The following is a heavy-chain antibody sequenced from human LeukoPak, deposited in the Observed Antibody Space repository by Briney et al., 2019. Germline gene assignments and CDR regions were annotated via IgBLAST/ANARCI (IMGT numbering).Heavy chain of an antibody. D-gene: IGHD7-27*01. CDR1: GFTFDTFA. V-gene: IGHV3-23*01. CDR2: IGNTET. J-gene: IGHJ4*02. CDR3: ARDGQAFNSNWDYFEY. Sequence: GESLRLSCVASGFTFDTFAMSWVRQTPGKGLGWVAGIGNTETYYADSVKGRFTISSDNSKSTIYLHMKYLRAEDTALYYCARDGQAFNSNWDYFEYWGQGTPVTVSS.